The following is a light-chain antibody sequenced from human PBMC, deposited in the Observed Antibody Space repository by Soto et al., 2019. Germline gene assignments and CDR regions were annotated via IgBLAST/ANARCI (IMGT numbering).Light chain of an antibody. J-gene: IGKJ1*01. CDR1: QSVSGSY. CDR3: QQYKNWPWT. Sequence: ENVLTQSPGTLSLSPGERATLSCRASQSVSGSYLAWYQQKPGQAPRLLIYGASSRATGIPDRFSGSGSGTEFTLTISGLQSEDLAVYYCQQYKNWPWTFGQGTKVDI. CDR2: GAS. V-gene: IGKV3-20*01.